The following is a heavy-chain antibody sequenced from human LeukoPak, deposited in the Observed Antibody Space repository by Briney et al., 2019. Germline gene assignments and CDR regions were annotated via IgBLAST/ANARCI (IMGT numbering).Heavy chain of an antibody. CDR3: ARGESFAFDV. Sequence: GGSLRLSCVGSGFIFSSYDMGWVRQAPGKGLEWVSSISRAGDRTYYEDSVKGRFTSSRDNSRNTMYLQMNSLRAEDTAVYYCARGESFAFDVWGQGTVVTVSS. J-gene: IGHJ3*01. CDR2: ISRAGDRT. V-gene: IGHV3-23*01. CDR1: GFIFSSYD.